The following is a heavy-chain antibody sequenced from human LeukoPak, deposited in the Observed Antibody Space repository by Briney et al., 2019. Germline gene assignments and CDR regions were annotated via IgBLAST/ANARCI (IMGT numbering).Heavy chain of an antibody. D-gene: IGHD3-10*01. CDR2: INPSGGST. CDR3: ARDLSMVRGQTYYGMDV. J-gene: IGHJ6*02. V-gene: IGHV1-46*01. Sequence: ASVKVSCKASGYTFTSYYMHWVRQAPGQGLEWMGIINPSGGSTSYAQKFQGRVTMTRDTSTSTVYMELSSLRSEDTAVYYCARDLSMVRGQTYYGMDVWGQGTTVTVSS. CDR1: GYTFTSYY.